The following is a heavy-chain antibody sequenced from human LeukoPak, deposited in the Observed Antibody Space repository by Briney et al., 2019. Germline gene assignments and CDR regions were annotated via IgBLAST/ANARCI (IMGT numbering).Heavy chain of an antibody. Sequence: SETLSLTCTVSGYSISSGYYWSWIRQSPGKGLEWIGEINHRGSTNYNPSLKRRVTISLDTSKNQFSLKLSSVTAADTAVYYCAKSLYGSGSYYNWFDPWGQGTLVTVSS. CDR2: INHRGST. D-gene: IGHD3-10*01. CDR1: GYSISSGYY. CDR3: AKSLYGSGSYYNWFDP. V-gene: IGHV4-38-2*02. J-gene: IGHJ5*02.